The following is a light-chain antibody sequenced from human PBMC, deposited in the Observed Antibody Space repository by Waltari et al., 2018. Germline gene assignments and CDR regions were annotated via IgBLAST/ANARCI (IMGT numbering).Light chain of an antibody. CDR1: QTISNY. CDR2: SAS. Sequence: DIQMTQSPSSLSASVGDRVTITCRASQTISNYLNWYQLKPGKAPKLLIYSASTLQSGVPSRFSGSRYGTDFTLTISSLQPEDFATYYCQQSYSTQTFGQGTKVEVK. J-gene: IGKJ1*01. V-gene: IGKV1-39*01. CDR3: QQSYSTQT.